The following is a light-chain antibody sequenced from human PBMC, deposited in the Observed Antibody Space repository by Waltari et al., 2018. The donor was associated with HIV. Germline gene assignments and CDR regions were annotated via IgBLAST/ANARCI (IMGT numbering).Light chain of an antibody. J-gene: IGKJ4*01. CDR1: QSISSW. Sequence: DIQMTQSPSTLSASVGDRVTITCRASQSISSWLAWYQQKPGKAPNLLIYKASSLESGVPSRFSGSGAGTEFTLTISSLQPDDFATYYCQQYNSYATVGGGTKVEIK. CDR3: QQYNSYAT. V-gene: IGKV1-5*03. CDR2: KAS.